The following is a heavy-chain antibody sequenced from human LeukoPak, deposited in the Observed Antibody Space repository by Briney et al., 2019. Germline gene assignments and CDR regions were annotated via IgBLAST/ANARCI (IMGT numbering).Heavy chain of an antibody. V-gene: IGHV3-11*04. D-gene: IGHD3-22*01. J-gene: IGHJ4*02. CDR1: GFTFSDYY. Sequence: GGPLRLSCAASGFTFSDYYMSWIRQAPGKGLEWISYISRGGSTIYHADSVKGRFTISRDNAKNSLFLQMNTLRAEDTAVYYCATVGSGYSFDSWGQGTLVTVSS. CDR2: ISRGGSTI. CDR3: ATVGSGYSFDS.